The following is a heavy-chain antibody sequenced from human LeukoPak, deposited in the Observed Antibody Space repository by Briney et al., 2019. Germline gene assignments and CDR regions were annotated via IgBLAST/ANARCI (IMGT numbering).Heavy chain of an antibody. Sequence: SETLSLTCTVSGGSISSGDYYWSYIRQPPGKGLEWIGYIYYSGSTSYNPSLKSRVTISVDTSKNQFSLKLSSVTAADTAVYYCARAPRYCSSTTCRGDWFDPWGQGTLVTVSS. V-gene: IGHV4-30-4*08. CDR2: IYYSGST. CDR1: GGSISSGDYY. J-gene: IGHJ5*02. CDR3: ARAPRYCSSTTCRGDWFDP. D-gene: IGHD2-2*01.